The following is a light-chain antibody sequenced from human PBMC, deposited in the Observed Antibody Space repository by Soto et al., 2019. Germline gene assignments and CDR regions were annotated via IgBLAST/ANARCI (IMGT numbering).Light chain of an antibody. CDR2: DVT. J-gene: IGLJ1*01. CDR1: SSDVGGYNY. Sequence: QSLLTQPRSVSGSPGQSVAISCTGTSSDVGGYNYVSWYQQHPGKAPKLIIYDVTKRPSGVPDRFSGSSSGNTASLTISGLQAEDEADYFCCSYAGSYSYVFGTGTKVTVL. V-gene: IGLV2-11*01. CDR3: CSYAGSYSYV.